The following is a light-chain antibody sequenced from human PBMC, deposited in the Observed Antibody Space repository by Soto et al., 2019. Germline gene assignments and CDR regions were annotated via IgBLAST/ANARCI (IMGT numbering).Light chain of an antibody. CDR3: QQYKNWPRT. V-gene: IGKV3-15*01. Sequence: EIVMTQSPATLSVSPGERATLSCRASQSVSSNLVWYQQKPGQPPRLLIYNASTRATGIPASFRGSGSGTEFTLTISSLQSEDFAVYYCQQYKNWPRTFGKGTKVEIK. CDR1: QSVSSN. CDR2: NAS. J-gene: IGKJ1*01.